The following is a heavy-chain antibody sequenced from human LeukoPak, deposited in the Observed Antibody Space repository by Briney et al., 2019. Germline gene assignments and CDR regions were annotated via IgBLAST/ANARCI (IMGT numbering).Heavy chain of an antibody. CDR2: ISSSSSTI. V-gene: IGHV3-48*03. J-gene: IGHJ4*02. CDR1: GFTFSSYE. CDR3: AGPLAAADGDY. D-gene: IGHD6-13*01. Sequence: PGGSLRLSCAASGFTFSSYEMNWVRQAPGKGLEWVSYISSSSSTIYYADSVKGRFTISRDNAKNSLYLQMNSLRAEDTAVYYCAGPLAAADGDYWGQGTLVTVSS.